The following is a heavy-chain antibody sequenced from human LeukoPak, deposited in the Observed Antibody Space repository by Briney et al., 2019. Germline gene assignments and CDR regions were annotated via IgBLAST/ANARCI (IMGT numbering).Heavy chain of an antibody. D-gene: IGHD2-2*01. CDR2: IKQDGSEK. V-gene: IGHV3-7*01. CDR1: GFTFSSYW. Sequence: QPGGSLRLSCAASGFTFSSYWTSWVRQAPGKGLEWVANIKQDGSEKYYVDSVKGRFTISRDNAKNSLYLQMNSLRAEDTAVYYCARDDCSSISCYHNWFDPWGQGTLVTVSS. J-gene: IGHJ5*02. CDR3: ARDDCSSISCYHNWFDP.